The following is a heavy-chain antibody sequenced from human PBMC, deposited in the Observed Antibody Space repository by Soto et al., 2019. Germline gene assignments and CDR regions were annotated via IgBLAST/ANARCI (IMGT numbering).Heavy chain of an antibody. CDR2: IYYSGST. D-gene: IGHD7-27*01. CDR1: GGSISSSSYY. Sequence: SETLSLTCTVSGGSISSSSYYWSWIRQPPGKGLEWIGSIYYSGSTYYNPSLKSRVTISVDTSKNQFSLKLSSVTAADTAVYYCARQGPHGANWVRYFVSSGQGTLVTVSS. V-gene: IGHV4-39*01. CDR3: ARQGPHGANWVRYFVS. J-gene: IGHJ4*02.